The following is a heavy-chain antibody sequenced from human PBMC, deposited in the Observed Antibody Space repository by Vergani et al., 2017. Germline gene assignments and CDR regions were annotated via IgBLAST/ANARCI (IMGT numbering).Heavy chain of an antibody. V-gene: IGHV4-30-4*01. Sequence: QVQLQESGPGLVKPSQTLALTCTVSGGSISSGDYYWSWIRQPPGKGLEWIGYIYYSGSTYYNPSLKSRVTISVDTSKNQFSLKLSSVTAADTAVYFCARVMYRDXASTGYRLEGMDIWGQGTTVTISS. CDR3: ARVMYRDXASTGYRLEGMDI. CDR1: GGSISSGDYY. D-gene: IGHD3-9*01. J-gene: IGHJ6*02. CDR2: IYYSGST.